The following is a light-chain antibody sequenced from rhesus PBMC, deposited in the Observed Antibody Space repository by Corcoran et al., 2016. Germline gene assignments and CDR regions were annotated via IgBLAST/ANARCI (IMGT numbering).Light chain of an antibody. Sequence: DIQMTQSPSSPFASVGDRVTITVRASEKVNNYLHWYQKKPGKAPTLLIYKATPLQSGVQSRFGGSGSGTDFTLPISSLLPEDFATYYCPHSYGIPFTFGPGTRLDI. CDR2: KAT. CDR1: EKVNNY. V-gene: IGKV1-74*01. CDR3: PHSYGIPFT. J-gene: IGKJ3*01.